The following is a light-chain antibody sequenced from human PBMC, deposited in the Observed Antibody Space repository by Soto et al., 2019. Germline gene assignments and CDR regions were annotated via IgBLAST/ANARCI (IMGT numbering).Light chain of an antibody. CDR1: QTVSGSY. CDR2: DAS. CDR3: QHSGSSPWT. V-gene: IGKV3-20*01. Sequence: EIVLTQSAGTLSLSPGERATLSCRASQTVSGSYLAWFQQKPGQSPRLLIYDASARAAGVPARFSGSGSGTEFSLTINILEPEDFAVYYCQHSGSSPWTFGQGTKVEIK. J-gene: IGKJ1*01.